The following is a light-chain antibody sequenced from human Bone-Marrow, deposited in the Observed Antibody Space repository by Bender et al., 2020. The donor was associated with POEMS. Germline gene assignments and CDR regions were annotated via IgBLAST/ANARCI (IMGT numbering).Light chain of an antibody. CDR3: SSWDDSLSGWV. Sequence: QSALTQPPSASGSPGQSVTISCTGTSSDVGAYNYVSWYQQYPGKAPKLMIFEVSKRPSGVPARFSGSKSGTSASLAISDIQSEDEGDYYCSSWDDSLSGWVFGGGTKLTVL. J-gene: IGLJ3*02. V-gene: IGLV2-8*01. CDR2: EVS. CDR1: SSDVGAYNY.